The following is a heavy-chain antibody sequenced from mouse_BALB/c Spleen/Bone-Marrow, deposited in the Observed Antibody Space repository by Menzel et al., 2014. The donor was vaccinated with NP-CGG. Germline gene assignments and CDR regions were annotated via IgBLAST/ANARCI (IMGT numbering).Heavy chain of an antibody. J-gene: IGHJ3*01. CDR1: GYTFTDYW. CDR2: IDPSDSET. CDR3: ARTAY. Sequence: QVQLQQSGAELVKPGAPVKPSCKASGYTFTDYWMNWVKQRPGRGLEWIGRIDPSDSETHYNQKFKDKVTLTVDKSSTTAYIQLSNLTSEDSAVYYCARTAYWGQGTLVTVSA. V-gene: IGHV1-69*02.